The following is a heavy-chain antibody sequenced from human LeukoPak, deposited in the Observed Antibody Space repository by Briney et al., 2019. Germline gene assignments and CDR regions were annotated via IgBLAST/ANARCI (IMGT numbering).Heavy chain of an antibody. CDR2: IYYSGST. Sequence: SETLSLTCTVSGGSISSYYWSWIRQPPGKGLEWIGYIYYSGSTNYNPSLKSRVTISVDTSKNQFSLKLSSVTAADTAVYSCARESWGHDPINKYYYYYRDVWGKGTTVTVSS. CDR3: ARESWGHDPINKYYYYYRDV. CDR1: GGSISSYY. V-gene: IGHV4-59*01. J-gene: IGHJ6*03. D-gene: IGHD7-27*01.